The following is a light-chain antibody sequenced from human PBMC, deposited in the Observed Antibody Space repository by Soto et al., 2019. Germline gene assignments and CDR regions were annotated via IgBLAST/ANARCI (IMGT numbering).Light chain of an antibody. CDR3: KSYDSSLSGYV. CDR1: MANIGAAYN. Sequence: QCLVTQPPSVSGAPGQRFTISCTGSMANIGAAYNVDWYQQLPGTAPKLLIYGNNNRPSGVPARFSGSKSGTSASLAIAGLQAEDEGDYYCKSYDSSLSGYVFGTGTKVTV. V-gene: IGLV1-40*01. CDR2: GNN. J-gene: IGLJ1*01.